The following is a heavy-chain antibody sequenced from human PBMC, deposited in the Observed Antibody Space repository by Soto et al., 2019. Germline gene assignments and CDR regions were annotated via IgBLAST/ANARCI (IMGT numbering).Heavy chain of an antibody. V-gene: IGHV1-2*02. CDR2: INPNSGAT. D-gene: IGHD3-3*01. CDR1: GYTFTGYF. Sequence: GASVKVSCKAFGYTFTGYFMHWLRQAPGQGLEWLGWINPNSGATKYAQKFQGRVTLTRDTSINTAYMEMSMLRSDDTAVYYCARGGGTILAPLPWGQGTLVTVS. J-gene: IGHJ5*02. CDR3: ARGGGTILAPLP.